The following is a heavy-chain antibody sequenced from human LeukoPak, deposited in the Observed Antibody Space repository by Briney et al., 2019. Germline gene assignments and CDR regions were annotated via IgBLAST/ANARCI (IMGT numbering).Heavy chain of an antibody. CDR2: ISYDGSNK. J-gene: IGHJ4*02. CDR1: XSTFSSYA. D-gene: IGHD6-19*01. CDR3: ARDYHPVAGGEDYFDY. V-gene: IGHV3-30-3*01. Sequence: PGXSLRLSCAAXXSTFSSYAMHWVRQAPGKGLEGVAVISYDGSNKYYADSVKGRFTISGDNSKNTLYLQMNSLRAEDTAVYYCARDYHPVAGGEDYFDYWGQGTLVTVSS.